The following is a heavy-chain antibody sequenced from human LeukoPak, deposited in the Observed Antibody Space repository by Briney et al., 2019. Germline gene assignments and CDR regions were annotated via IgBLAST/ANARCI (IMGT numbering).Heavy chain of an antibody. J-gene: IGHJ4*02. CDR2: INPSGGST. CDR1: GYTFTSYY. D-gene: IGHD3-10*01. Sequence: ASVKVSCEASGYTFTSYYMHWVRQAPGQGLEWMGIINPSGGSTSYAQKFQGRVTTTRDTSTSTVYMELSSLRSEDTAVYYCARDGNYGSGSYIPYYFDYWGQGTLVTVSS. V-gene: IGHV1-46*01. CDR3: ARDGNYGSGSYIPYYFDY.